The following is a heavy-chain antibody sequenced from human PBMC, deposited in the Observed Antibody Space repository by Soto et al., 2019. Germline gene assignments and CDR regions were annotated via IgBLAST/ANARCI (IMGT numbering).Heavy chain of an antibody. Sequence: QVQLVQSGAEVKKPGASVKVSCKASGYTFTSYYMHWLRQAPGQGLEWMGIINPTGGSASYAQRFQGRVTMTRDTSTSTVYVELSSLTSEDTAIYFCARDRGWFDPWGQGTLVTVSS. CDR2: INPTGGSA. V-gene: IGHV1-46*01. CDR1: GYTFTSYY. J-gene: IGHJ5*02. CDR3: ARDRGWFDP.